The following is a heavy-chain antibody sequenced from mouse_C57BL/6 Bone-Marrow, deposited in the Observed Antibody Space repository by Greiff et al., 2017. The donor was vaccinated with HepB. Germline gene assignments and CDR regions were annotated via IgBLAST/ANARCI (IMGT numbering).Heavy chain of an antibody. CDR1: GYTFTDYE. J-gene: IGHJ1*03. D-gene: IGHD3-2*02. V-gene: IGHV1-15*01. CDR3: TSSGYRYFDV. Sequence: QVQLQQSGAELVRPGASVTLSCKASGYTFTDYEMHWVKQTPVHGLEWIGAIDPETGGTAYNQKFKGKAILTADKSSSTAYMELRSLTSEDSAVYYCTSSGYRYFDVWGTGTTVTVSS. CDR2: IDPETGGT.